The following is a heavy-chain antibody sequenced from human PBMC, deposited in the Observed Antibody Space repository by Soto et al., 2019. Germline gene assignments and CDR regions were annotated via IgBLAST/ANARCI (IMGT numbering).Heavy chain of an antibody. CDR2: ISSSSSYI. Sequence: GESLKISCAASGFTFSSYSMNWVRQAPGKGLEWVSSISSSSSYIYYADSVKGRFTISRDNAKNSLYLQMNSLRAEDTAVYYCASAAVAGGYFDYWGQGTLVTVSS. CDR1: GFTFSSYS. V-gene: IGHV3-21*01. D-gene: IGHD6-19*01. J-gene: IGHJ4*02. CDR3: ASAAVAGGYFDY.